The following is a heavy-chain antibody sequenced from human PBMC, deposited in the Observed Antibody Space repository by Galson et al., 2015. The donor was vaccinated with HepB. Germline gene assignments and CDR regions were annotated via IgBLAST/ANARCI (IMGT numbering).Heavy chain of an antibody. CDR1: GFTVSSNY. J-gene: IGHJ3*02. CDR3: ASSYDDSGYQLTNPQDGFDI. D-gene: IGHD3-22*01. CDR2: IYNVGGT. V-gene: IGHV3-66*01. Sequence: SLRLSCAASGFTVSSNYMNWVRQAPGKGLEWVSIIYNVGGTFYADSVKGRFTISRDSSKNTLYLQMNSLRAEDTAVYYCASSYDDSGYQLTNPQDGFDIWGQGTMVTVSS.